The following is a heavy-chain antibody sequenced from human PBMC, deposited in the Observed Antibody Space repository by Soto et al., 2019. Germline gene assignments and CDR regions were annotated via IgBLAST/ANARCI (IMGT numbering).Heavy chain of an antibody. CDR1: GGTFSSYA. D-gene: IGHD3-22*01. J-gene: IGHJ4*02. CDR2: IIPIFGTA. Sequence: ASVKVSCKASGGTFSSYAISWVRQAPGQGLEWMGGIIPIFGTANYAQKFQGRVTITADESTSTAYMELSSLRSEDTAVYYCARGAPYYYDSSGYYYPFDYWGQGTLVTVSS. V-gene: IGHV1-69*13. CDR3: ARGAPYYYDSSGYYYPFDY.